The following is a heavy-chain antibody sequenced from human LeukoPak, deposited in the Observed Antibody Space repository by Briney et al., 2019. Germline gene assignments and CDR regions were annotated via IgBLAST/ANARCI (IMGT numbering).Heavy chain of an antibody. V-gene: IGHV4-59*01. D-gene: IGHD5-24*01. J-gene: IGHJ4*02. CDR1: GGSISSYY. CDR3: ARAAREMATTPDFDY. CDR2: IYYSGST. Sequence: SETLSLTCTVSGGSISSYYWSWIRQPPGKGLEWIGYIYYSGSTSYNPSLKSRVTISVDTSKNQFSLKLSSVTAADTAVYYCARAAREMATTPDFDYWGQGTLVTVSS.